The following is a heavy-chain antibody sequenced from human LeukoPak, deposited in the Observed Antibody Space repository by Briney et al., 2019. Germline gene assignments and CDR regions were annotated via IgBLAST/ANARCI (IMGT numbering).Heavy chain of an antibody. Sequence: GGSLRLSCAASGFTFSDYAMSWVRQAPGKGLEWVSVMSGSGGSTYYADSAKGRFTISRDNSKNTLYLQMNSLRAEDTAVYYCAKGRQWLVRGGCDYWGQGTLVTVSS. CDR3: AKGRQWLVRGGCDY. V-gene: IGHV3-23*01. CDR1: GFTFSDYA. D-gene: IGHD6-19*01. CDR2: MSGSGGST. J-gene: IGHJ4*02.